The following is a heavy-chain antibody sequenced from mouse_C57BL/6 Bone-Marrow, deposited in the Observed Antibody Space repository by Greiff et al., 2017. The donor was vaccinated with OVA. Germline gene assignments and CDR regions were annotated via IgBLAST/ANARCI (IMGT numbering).Heavy chain of an antibody. D-gene: IGHD2-2*01. J-gene: IGHJ1*03. CDR1: GYTFTSYW. Sequence: QVQLQQPGAELVKPGASVKLSCQASGYTFTSYWMQWVKQRPGQGLEWIGEIDPSDSYTNYNQKFKGKATLTVDTSSSTAYMQLSSLTSEDSAVYYCARWLRRYCDVWGTGTTVTVSS. CDR2: IDPSDSYT. CDR3: ARWLRRYCDV. V-gene: IGHV1-50*01.